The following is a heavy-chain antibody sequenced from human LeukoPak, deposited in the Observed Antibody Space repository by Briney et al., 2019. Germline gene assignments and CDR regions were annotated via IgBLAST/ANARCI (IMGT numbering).Heavy chain of an antibody. J-gene: IGHJ6*03. CDR3: ANGGSVDDEDSYYYYMDV. V-gene: IGHV3-23*01. CDR1: GFIFSSYD. Sequence: GGSLRLSCAASGFIFSSYDMSWVRQAPGKGLEWVSGISSSGISTYYADSVKGRFTISRDNSRATLYLQMNSLRAEDSAVYYCANGGSVDDEDSYYYYMDVWGTGTTVTVSS. CDR2: ISSSGIST. D-gene: IGHD5/OR15-5a*01.